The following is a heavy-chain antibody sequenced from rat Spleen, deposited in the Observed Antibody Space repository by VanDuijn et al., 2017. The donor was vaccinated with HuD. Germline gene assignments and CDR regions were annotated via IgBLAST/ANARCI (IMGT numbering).Heavy chain of an antibody. D-gene: IGHD2-5*01. J-gene: IGHJ1*01. CDR3: VRQGYLRDWYFDF. CDR2: ISYDGSST. Sequence: EVQLVESGGGLVQPGRSLKLSCAASGFTFSNYGMAWVRQAPTKGLEWVATISYDGSSTYYRDAVKGRFTISRDNGKNTLYLEMDSLGSEDMATYYCVRQGYLRDWYFDFWGPGTMVTVSS. CDR1: GFTFSNYG. V-gene: IGHV5-29*01.